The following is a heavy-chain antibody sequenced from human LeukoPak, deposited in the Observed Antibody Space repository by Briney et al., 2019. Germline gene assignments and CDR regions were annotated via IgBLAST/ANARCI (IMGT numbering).Heavy chain of an antibody. D-gene: IGHD2-21*01. V-gene: IGHV4-34*01. CDR1: GGSFSGYY. Sequence: SETLSLTCAVYGGSFSGYYCSWIRQPPGKGLEWIGEINHSGSTNYNPSLKSRVTISVDTSKNQFSLKLSSVTAADTAVYYCARVIFMYYFDYWGQGTLVTVSS. CDR2: INHSGST. CDR3: ARVIFMYYFDY. J-gene: IGHJ4*02.